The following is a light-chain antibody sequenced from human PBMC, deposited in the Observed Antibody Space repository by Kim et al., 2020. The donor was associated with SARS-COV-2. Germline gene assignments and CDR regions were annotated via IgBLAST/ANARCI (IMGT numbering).Light chain of an antibody. Sequence: EIVLTQSPATLSLSPGERATLSCRASHTVYTYLAWYQQSPGQAPRLLIHDASYRAAGTPARFSGSGSGTDFTLTISSLEPEDFVVYYCQQRRDWPITFGQGTRLEIK. CDR3: QQRRDWPIT. J-gene: IGKJ5*01. CDR2: DAS. V-gene: IGKV3-11*01. CDR1: HTVYTY.